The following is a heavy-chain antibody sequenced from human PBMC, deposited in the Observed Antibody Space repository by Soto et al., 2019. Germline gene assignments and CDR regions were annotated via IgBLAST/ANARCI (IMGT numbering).Heavy chain of an antibody. V-gene: IGHV3-30*18. J-gene: IGHJ6*02. CDR2: ISYDGSNK. CDR1: GFTFSSYG. D-gene: IGHD4-17*01. CDR3: AKPSGPDYGDYGGFYYYYGMDV. Sequence: QVQLVESGGGVVQPGRSLRLSCAASGFTFSSYGMHWVRQAPGKGLEWVAVISYDGSNKYYADSVKGRFTISRDNSKKPLYLQIKSLRAEDTAVYYCAKPSGPDYGDYGGFYYYYGMDVWGQGTTVTVSS.